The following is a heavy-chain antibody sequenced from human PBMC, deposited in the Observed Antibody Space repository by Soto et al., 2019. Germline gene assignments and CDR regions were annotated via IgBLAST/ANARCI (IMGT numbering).Heavy chain of an antibody. CDR2: IIPIFGTA. V-gene: IGHV1-69*13. CDR1: GGTFSSYA. D-gene: IGHD6-13*01. J-gene: IGHJ5*02. CDR3: ARVSRIAAAVAWFDP. Sequence: SVKVSCEASGGTFSSYAISWVRQAPGQGLEWMGGIIPIFGTANYAQKFQGRVTITADESTSTAYMELSSLRSEDTAVYYCARVSRIAAAVAWFDPWGQGTLVTVSS.